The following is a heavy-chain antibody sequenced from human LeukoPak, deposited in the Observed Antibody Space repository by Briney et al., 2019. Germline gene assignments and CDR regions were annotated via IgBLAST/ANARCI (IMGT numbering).Heavy chain of an antibody. CDR2: LYTDVTT. V-gene: IGHV3-53*01. D-gene: IGHD2-15*01. CDR3: VTTEGYAYPYY. J-gene: IGHJ4*02. Sequence: GGSLRLSCAASGLIVSRHYMSWVRQAPGKGLEWVSVLYTDVTTYYSDSVKGRFTISRDDSKNTLNLQMNSLRAEDTAMYYCVTTEGYAYPYYWGRGTLVTVSS. CDR1: GLIVSRHY.